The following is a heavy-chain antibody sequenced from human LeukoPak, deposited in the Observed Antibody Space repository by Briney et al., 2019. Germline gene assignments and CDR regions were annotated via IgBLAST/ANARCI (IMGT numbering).Heavy chain of an antibody. CDR2: IYYSGST. Sequence: SETLSLTCTVSGVSISSYYWSWIRQPPKKGLEWIGYIYYSGSTNYNPSLKSRVTISVDTSKNQFSLKLSSVTAADTAVYYCARGTRAGFDYWGQGTLVTVSS. J-gene: IGHJ4*02. CDR3: ARGTRAGFDY. D-gene: IGHD2-2*01. CDR1: GVSISSYY. V-gene: IGHV4-59*01.